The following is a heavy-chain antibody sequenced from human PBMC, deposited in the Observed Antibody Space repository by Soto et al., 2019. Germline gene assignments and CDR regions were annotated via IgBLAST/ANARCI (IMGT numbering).Heavy chain of an antibody. CDR1: GGSVSSGSYY. V-gene: IGHV4-61*01. CDR3: ARRRGSMTTVTNWFDP. Sequence: KTSETLSLTCTVSGGSVSSGSYYWSWIRQPPGKGLEWIGYIYYSGSTNYNPSLKSRVTISVDTSKNQFSLKLSSVTAADTAVYYCARRRGSMTTVTNWFDPWGQGTLVTVS. D-gene: IGHD4-17*01. J-gene: IGHJ5*02. CDR2: IYYSGST.